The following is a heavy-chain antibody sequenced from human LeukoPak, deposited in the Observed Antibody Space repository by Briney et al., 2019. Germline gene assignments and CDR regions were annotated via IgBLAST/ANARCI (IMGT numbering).Heavy chain of an antibody. V-gene: IGHV3-23*01. CDR2: ISGSGDTT. CDR3: ANSYGSRRFALFDH. CDR1: GLTFSSYG. J-gene: IGHJ4*02. Sequence: PGGSLRLSCAASGLTFSSYGMTWVRQAPGKGLEWVSAISGSGDTTYYANSVRGRFTISRDNSKNTLYLQMNSLGAEDTAVYYCANSYGSRRFALFDHWGQGTLVTVSS. D-gene: IGHD3-10*01.